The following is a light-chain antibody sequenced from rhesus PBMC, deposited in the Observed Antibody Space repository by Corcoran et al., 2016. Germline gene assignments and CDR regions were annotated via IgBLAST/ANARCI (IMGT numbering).Light chain of an antibody. J-gene: IGKJ3*01. CDR2: TGS. CDR3: QQVNSNPFT. Sequence: DIQMTQSPSTLSASVGDTVTITCRASQGISSYLVWYPPKPGKAPNLLIYTGSTLHSGVPPRFSGSGSGTDFPLTISSLQPEDFATYCCQQVNSNPFTFGPGTKLDIK. CDR1: QGISSY. V-gene: IGKV1-25*01.